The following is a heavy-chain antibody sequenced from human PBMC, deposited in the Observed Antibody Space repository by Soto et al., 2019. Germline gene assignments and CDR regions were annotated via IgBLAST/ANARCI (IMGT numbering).Heavy chain of an antibody. J-gene: IGHJ6*02. CDR1: GGTFSGYA. D-gene: IGHD3-16*01. CDR2: IIPIFGTA. Sequence: SVKVSWKASGGTFSGYAISWVRQAPGQGLEWMGGIIPIFGTANYAQKFQGRVTITADESTSTAYMELSSLRSEDTAVYYCARRGGPGDYYYGMDVWGQGTTVTVSS. CDR3: ARRGGPGDYYYGMDV. V-gene: IGHV1-69*13.